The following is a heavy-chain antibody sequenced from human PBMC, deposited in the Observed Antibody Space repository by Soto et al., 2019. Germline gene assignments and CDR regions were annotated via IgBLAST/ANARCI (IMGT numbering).Heavy chain of an antibody. Sequence: VASVKVSCKASGYTFTDYYMHWVRQAPGQGLEWMGWIKPNSGGTRYAQNFQGRVTMTCDTSISTAYMELSSLRSDDTAVFYCARGSSTSGSKLPNDPWGQGTLVTVSS. V-gene: IGHV1-2*02. CDR3: ARGSSTSGSKLPNDP. CDR2: IKPNSGGT. J-gene: IGHJ5*02. D-gene: IGHD3-10*01. CDR1: GYTFTDYY.